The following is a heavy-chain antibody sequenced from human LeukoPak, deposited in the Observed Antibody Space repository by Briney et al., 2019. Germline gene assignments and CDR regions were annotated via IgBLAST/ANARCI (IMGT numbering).Heavy chain of an antibody. J-gene: IGHJ4*02. CDR1: GFPLSRSA. Sequence: GGSLRLSCAASGFPLSRSAMSWVRQAPGKGLEWVSYISSSGTFIYYADSVKGRYTISRDNAKNSLYLQMNSLRAEDTAVYYCAAVRLGELSPFEYWGQGTQVTVSS. V-gene: IGHV3-48*03. D-gene: IGHD3-16*02. CDR2: ISSSGTFI. CDR3: AAVRLGELSPFEY.